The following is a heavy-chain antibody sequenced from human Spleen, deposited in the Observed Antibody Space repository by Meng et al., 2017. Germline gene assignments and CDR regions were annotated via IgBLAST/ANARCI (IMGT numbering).Heavy chain of an antibody. V-gene: IGHV4-34*01. J-gene: IGHJ4*02. Sequence: QVHLQEWGPGLLQPSETLSLTCVVSGGSFSDYYWSWIRQPPGKGLEWIGEINHSGSTNYNPSLESRATISVDTSQNNLSLKLSSVTAADSAVYYCARGPTTMAHDFDYWGQGTLVTVSS. CDR2: INHSGST. CDR3: ARGPTTMAHDFDY. CDR1: GGSFSDYY. D-gene: IGHD4-11*01.